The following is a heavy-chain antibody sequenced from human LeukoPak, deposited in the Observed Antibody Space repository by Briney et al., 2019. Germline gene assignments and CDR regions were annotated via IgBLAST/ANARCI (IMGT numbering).Heavy chain of an antibody. Sequence: PSETLSLTCTVSGGSISSYYWSWIRQPPGKGLEWIGYIYYSGSTNYNPSLKSRVTISVDTSKNQFSLKLSSVTAADTAVYYCARETMIVGIDYWGQGTLDTVSS. CDR3: ARETMIVGIDY. V-gene: IGHV4-59*01. CDR2: IYYSGST. D-gene: IGHD3-22*01. J-gene: IGHJ4*02. CDR1: GGSISSYY.